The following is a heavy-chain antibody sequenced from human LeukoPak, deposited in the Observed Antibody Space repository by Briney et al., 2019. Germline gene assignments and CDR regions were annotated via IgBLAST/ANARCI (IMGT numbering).Heavy chain of an antibody. CDR3: ARGPHMGVIFGVVGDY. D-gene: IGHD3-3*01. CDR2: INSSSSYI. J-gene: IGHJ4*02. CDR1: GFTFSNYS. Sequence: GGSLRLSCAASGFTFSNYSMNWVRQAPGKGLEWVSPINSSSSYIYYADSVKGRFTISRDNAKNSLYMKMNSLRAADTGVYFCARGPHMGVIFGVVGDYWGQGTLVTVSS. V-gene: IGHV3-21*01.